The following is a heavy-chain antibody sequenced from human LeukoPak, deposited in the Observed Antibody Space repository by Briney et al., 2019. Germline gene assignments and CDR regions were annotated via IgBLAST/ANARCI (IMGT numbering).Heavy chain of an antibody. J-gene: IGHJ6*02. CDR2: IRYDGSKK. CDR3: ARGPYYGGPGDYYYGMDV. Sequence: GGSLRLSCAASGFTFSSYGMHWVRQPPGKGLEWVAVIRYDGSKKYCADSVKGRLTISRDNSKNTLYPPMNTLRTDDTAVYYCARGPYYGGPGDYYYGMDVWGQGTTVTVSS. V-gene: IGHV3-33*01. CDR1: GFTFSSYG. D-gene: IGHD4-23*01.